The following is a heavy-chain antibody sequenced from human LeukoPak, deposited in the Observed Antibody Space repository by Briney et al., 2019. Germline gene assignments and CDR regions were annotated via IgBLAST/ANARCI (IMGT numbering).Heavy chain of an antibody. CDR3: AKDYYYDSSGYYWAPGDY. Sequence: GRSLRLSCAASGFTFDDYAMHWVRQAPGKGLEWVSGISWSSGSIGYADSVKGRFIISRDNAKNSLYLQMNSLRAEDTALYYCAKDYYYDSSGYYWAPGDYWGQGTLVTVSS. CDR1: GFTFDDYA. CDR2: ISWSSGSI. D-gene: IGHD3-22*01. V-gene: IGHV3-9*01. J-gene: IGHJ4*02.